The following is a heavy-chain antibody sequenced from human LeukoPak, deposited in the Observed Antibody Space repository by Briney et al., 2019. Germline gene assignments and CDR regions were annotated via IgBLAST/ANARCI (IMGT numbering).Heavy chain of an antibody. Sequence: GGSLRLSCAASGFTFSNAWMSWVRQAPGKGLEWVGRIKSKTDGGTTDYAAPVKGRFTISRDDSKNTLYLQMNSLKTEDTAVYYCSSRDGYNYSLDYGAREPWSPSPQ. CDR3: SSRDGYNYSLDY. CDR2: IKSKTDGGTT. D-gene: IGHD5-24*01. V-gene: IGHV3-15*01. J-gene: IGHJ4*02. CDR1: GFTFSNAW.